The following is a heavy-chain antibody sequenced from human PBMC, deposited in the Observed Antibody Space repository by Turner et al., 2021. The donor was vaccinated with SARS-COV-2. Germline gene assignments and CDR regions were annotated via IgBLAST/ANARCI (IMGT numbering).Heavy chain of an antibody. CDR3: ARRRGMDV. CDR1: GFTFSSFW. V-gene: IGHV3-7*01. J-gene: IGHJ6*02. CDR2: IKEDGSEK. Sequence: EVQLVESGGGLVQPGGSLRLSCAASGFTFSSFWMSWVRQGPGKGREWVANIKEDGSEKYYVDSVKGRFTISRDNAKNSVYLQMNSLRAEDTAVYYCARRRGMDVWGQGTTVTVSS.